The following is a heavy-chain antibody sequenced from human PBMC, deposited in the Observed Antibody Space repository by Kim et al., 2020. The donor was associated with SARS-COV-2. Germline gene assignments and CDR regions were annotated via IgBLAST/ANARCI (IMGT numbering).Heavy chain of an antibody. CDR3: AEGLNLSTHDY. CDR1: GFTFSNYA. V-gene: IGHV3-23*01. D-gene: IGHD3-16*02. J-gene: IGHJ4*02. Sequence: GGSLRLSCAASGFTFSNYAMYWVRQAPGKGLEWVSAISGSGSNTYYADSVKGRFTISRDNSKNTLYLQMNSLRAEDTAIYFCAEGLNLSTHDYWGQGTLVTVSS. CDR2: ISGSGSNT.